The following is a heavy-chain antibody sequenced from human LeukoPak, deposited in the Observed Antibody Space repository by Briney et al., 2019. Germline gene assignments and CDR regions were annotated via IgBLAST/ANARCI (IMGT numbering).Heavy chain of an antibody. Sequence: VASVKVSCKASGYTFTSYDINWVRQATGQGLEWMGWMNPNSGNTGYAQKFQGRVTMTRNTSISTAYMELSSLRSEDTAVYYCAREKTTVTTFGYYYYMDVWGKGTTVTVPS. CDR3: AREKTTVTTFGYYYYMDV. V-gene: IGHV1-8*01. J-gene: IGHJ6*03. CDR1: GYTFTSYD. D-gene: IGHD4-11*01. CDR2: MNPNSGNT.